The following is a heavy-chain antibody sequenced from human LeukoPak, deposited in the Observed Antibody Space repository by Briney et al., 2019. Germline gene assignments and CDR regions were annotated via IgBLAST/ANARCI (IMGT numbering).Heavy chain of an antibody. CDR3: ARDHGGYLDY. Sequence: SLRLSCAASGFTLSSYAMHWVRQAPGKGLEWVALISYDGSNKYYADSVKGRFTISRDNSKNTLYLQMNSLRAEDTAVYYCARDHGGYLDYWGQGTLVTVSS. CDR1: GFTLSSYA. V-gene: IGHV3-30*04. D-gene: IGHD3-10*01. J-gene: IGHJ4*02. CDR2: ISYDGSNK.